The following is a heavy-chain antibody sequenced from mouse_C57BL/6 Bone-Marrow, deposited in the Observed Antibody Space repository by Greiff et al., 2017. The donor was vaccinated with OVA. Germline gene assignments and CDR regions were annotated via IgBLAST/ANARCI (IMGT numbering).Heavy chain of an antibody. CDR3: ARGYYGSSYDY. Sequence: QVQLKESGAELARPGASVKLSCKASGYTFTSYGISWVKQRTGQGLEWIGEIYPRSGNTYYNEKFKGKATLTADKSSSTAYMELRSLTSEDSAVDFCARGYYGSSYDYWGQGTTLTVSS. J-gene: IGHJ2*01. CDR1: GYTFTSYG. V-gene: IGHV1-81*01. D-gene: IGHD1-1*01. CDR2: IYPRSGNT.